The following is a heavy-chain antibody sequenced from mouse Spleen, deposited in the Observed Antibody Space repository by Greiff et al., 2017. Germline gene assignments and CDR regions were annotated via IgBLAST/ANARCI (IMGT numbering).Heavy chain of an antibody. Sequence: QVQLKQSGPELVKPGASVKMSCKASGYTFTSYYIHWVKQRPGQGLEWIGWIYPGDGSTKYNEKFKGKTTLTADKSSSTAYMLLSSLTSEDSAIYFCARRGYYGLDYWGHGTTLTVSS. V-gene: IGHV1S56*01. J-gene: IGHJ2*01. CDR3: ARRGYYGLDY. D-gene: IGHD1-2*01. CDR1: GYTFTSYY. CDR2: IYPGDGST.